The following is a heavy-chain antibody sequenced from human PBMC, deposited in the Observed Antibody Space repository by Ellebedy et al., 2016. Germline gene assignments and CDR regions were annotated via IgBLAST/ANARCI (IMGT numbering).Heavy chain of an antibody. Sequence: GGSLRLSXAASGFTFRAYWMHWVRQAPGKGLECVALISHDGNNIDYADSVKGRFTISRDNSKNTLFLQMNSLRADDTAIYYCAKGYYDSGAWGQGTLVTVSS. CDR2: ISHDGNNI. CDR3: AKGYYDSGA. J-gene: IGHJ1*01. V-gene: IGHV3-30*18. D-gene: IGHD3-22*01. CDR1: GFTFRAYW.